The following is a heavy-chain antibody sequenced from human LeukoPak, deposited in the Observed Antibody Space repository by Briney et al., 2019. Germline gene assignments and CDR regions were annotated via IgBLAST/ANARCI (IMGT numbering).Heavy chain of an antibody. CDR1: GVTFDDYG. V-gene: IGHV3-20*04. CDR3: ARRVYYYDTSPTLLGMGFDY. Sequence: GGSLRLSCAASGVTFDDYGMTWVRQAPGKGLEWVSAIDWNGGSTGYADSVKGRFTISRDNAKNSLYLQMNSLRAEDTALYYCARRVYYYDTSPTLLGMGFDYWGQGTLVTVSS. CDR2: IDWNGGST. D-gene: IGHD3-22*01. J-gene: IGHJ4*02.